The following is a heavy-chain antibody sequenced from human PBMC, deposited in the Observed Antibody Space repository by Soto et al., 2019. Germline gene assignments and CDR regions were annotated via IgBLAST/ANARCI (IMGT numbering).Heavy chain of an antibody. Sequence: PSETLSLTCTVSGDSLSNYFWSWIRQPADKGLEWIGRIYGSGTTIYNPSLRGRVTISLDTSKNQFSLKLTSVTAADTAVYYCAKDIPGGIPPPWGHGTLVTVSS. D-gene: IGHD2-8*02. J-gene: IGHJ5*02. CDR2: IYGSGTT. V-gene: IGHV4-4*07. CDR3: AKDIPGGIPPP. CDR1: GDSLSNYF.